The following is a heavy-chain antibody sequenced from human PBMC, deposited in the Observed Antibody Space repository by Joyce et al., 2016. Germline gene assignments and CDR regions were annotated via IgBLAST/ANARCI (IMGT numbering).Heavy chain of an antibody. CDR2: SYTCDSDM. J-gene: IGHJ3*02. CDR1: GYIFTDYW. V-gene: IGHV5-51*01. CDR3: ARQVQSRTKDAFEI. Sequence: EVQLVQSGAEVKKPGESLKISCKASGYIFTDYWIGWVRQKPGKGLEWMGISYTCDSDMRYSVSFHGHVTISADKSISTAYVQWSSLKASDTAMYYCARQVQSRTKDAFEIWGHGTMVTVSS.